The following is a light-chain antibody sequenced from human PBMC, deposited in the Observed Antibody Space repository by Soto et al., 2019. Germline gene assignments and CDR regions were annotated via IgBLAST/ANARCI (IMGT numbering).Light chain of an antibody. CDR2: EGT. CDR3: CSYTGSSTYV. Sequence: QSALTQPASVSGSPGQSITISCTGTSSDVESYKLISWYQQHPGKAPKLMIYEGTKRPSGVSDRFSGSKSGNTAALTISGPQAEDEADYYCCSYTGSSTYVFGPGTKLTVL. V-gene: IGLV2-23*01. CDR1: SSDVESYKL. J-gene: IGLJ1*01.